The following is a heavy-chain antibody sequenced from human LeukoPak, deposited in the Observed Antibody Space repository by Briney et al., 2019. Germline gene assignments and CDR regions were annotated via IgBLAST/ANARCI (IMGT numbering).Heavy chain of an antibody. CDR1: GFTFDDYA. CDR2: ISGDGGST. V-gene: IGHV3-43*02. CDR3: AKVSYSSEPYYFDY. Sequence: GGSLRLSCAASGFTFDDYAMHWVRQAPGKGLEWVSLISGDGGSTYYADCVKGRFTISRDNSKNSLYLQMNSLRTEDTALYYCAKVSYSSEPYYFDYWGQGTLVTVSS. J-gene: IGHJ4*02. D-gene: IGHD6-25*01.